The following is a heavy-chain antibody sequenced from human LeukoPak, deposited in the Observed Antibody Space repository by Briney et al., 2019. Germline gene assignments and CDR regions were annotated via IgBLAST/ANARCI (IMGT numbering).Heavy chain of an antibody. V-gene: IGHV3-74*01. Sequence: GGSLRLSCAASGFTFSSYWMHWVRQAPGKGLVWVSRINTDGSSTTYADSVKGRFTISRDNAKNTLYLQMNSLRAEDTAVYYCARGGPYNWNYGLDYYYYYMDVWGKGTTVTVSS. J-gene: IGHJ6*03. CDR2: INTDGSST. D-gene: IGHD1-7*01. CDR1: GFTFSSYW. CDR3: ARGGPYNWNYGLDYYYYYMDV.